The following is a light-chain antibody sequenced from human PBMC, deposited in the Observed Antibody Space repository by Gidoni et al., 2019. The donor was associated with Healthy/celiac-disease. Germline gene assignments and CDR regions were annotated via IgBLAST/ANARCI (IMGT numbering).Light chain of an antibody. Sequence: SYELTQPPSVSVSPGQTARITCSGDKLGDKYACWYQQKPGQSPVLVIHQDSKRPSGIPERFSGSNSGNTATLTISGTQAMDEADYYCQAWDSSTANVFGTGTKVTVL. CDR3: QAWDSSTANV. CDR1: KLGDKY. J-gene: IGLJ1*01. CDR2: QDS. V-gene: IGLV3-1*01.